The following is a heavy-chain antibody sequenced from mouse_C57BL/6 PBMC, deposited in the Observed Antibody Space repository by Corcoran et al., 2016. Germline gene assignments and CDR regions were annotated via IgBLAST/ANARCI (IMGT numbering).Heavy chain of an antibody. V-gene: IGHV1-26*01. D-gene: IGHD2-5*01. CDR3: ARYSYSNYPYYYAMAY. CDR1: GYTFTDYY. J-gene: IGHJ4*01. CDR2: INPNNGGT. Sequence: EVQLQQSGPELVKPGASVKISCKASGYTFTDYYMNWVKQSHGKSLEWIGDINPNNGGTSYNQKFKGKATLTVDKSSSTAYMELRSLTSEDSAVYYCARYSYSNYPYYYAMAYWGQGTSVTVSS.